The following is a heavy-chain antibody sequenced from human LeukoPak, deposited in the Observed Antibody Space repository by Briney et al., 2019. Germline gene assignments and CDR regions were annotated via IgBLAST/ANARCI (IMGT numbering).Heavy chain of an antibody. CDR2: ISHSGST. CDR1: GGSFSGYY. Sequence: PSEILSLTCAVYGGSFSGYYWSWIRQPPGKGLEWIGEISHSGSTNYNPSLKSRVTISVDTSKNQFSLKLTSVTAADTAVYYCARGNIILMVYATQKDTTNWFDPWGQGTLVTVSS. V-gene: IGHV4-34*01. J-gene: IGHJ5*02. D-gene: IGHD2-8*01. CDR3: ARGNIILMVYATQKDTTNWFDP.